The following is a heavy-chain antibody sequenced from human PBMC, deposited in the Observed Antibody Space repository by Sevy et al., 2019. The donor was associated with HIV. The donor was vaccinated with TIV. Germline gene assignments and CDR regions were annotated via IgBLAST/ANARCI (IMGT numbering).Heavy chain of an antibody. D-gene: IGHD3-22*01. CDR2: ITGSGGTT. CDR1: RFTFSTYA. J-gene: IGHJ4*02. Sequence: GFLRLSCAASRFTFSTYAMSWVRQAPGKGLEWVSAITGSGGTTYYVDSVRGRFTISRDNSKSTLFLQMNSLTAEDTAVYYCAKEAPGYNYDTSGSFDYWGQGILVTVS. V-gene: IGHV3-23*01. CDR3: AKEAPGYNYDTSGSFDY.